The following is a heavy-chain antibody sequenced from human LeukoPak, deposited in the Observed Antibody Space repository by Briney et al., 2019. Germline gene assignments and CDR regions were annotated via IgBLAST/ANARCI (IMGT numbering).Heavy chain of an antibody. Sequence: ASVKVFCKASGYTFTSYAMNWVRQAPGQGLEWMGWMNPNSGNTGYAQKFQGRVTMTRNTSISTAYMELSSLRSEDTAVYYCARCGVSYSSGWYYPYYYYYMDVWGKGTTVTISS. CDR1: GYTFTSYA. CDR3: ARCGVSYSSGWYYPYYYYYMDV. CDR2: MNPNSGNT. D-gene: IGHD6-19*01. J-gene: IGHJ6*03. V-gene: IGHV1-8*02.